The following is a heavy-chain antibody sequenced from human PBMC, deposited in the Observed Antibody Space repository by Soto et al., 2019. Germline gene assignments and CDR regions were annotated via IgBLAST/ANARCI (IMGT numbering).Heavy chain of an antibody. J-gene: IGHJ6*02. CDR2: INAGNGDT. D-gene: IGHD1-26*01. V-gene: IGHV1-3*01. Sequence: ASVKVSCKASGYTFSNYAIYWVRQAPGQRLEWMGWINAGNGDTKYSQKFQGRVTITRDTSASTAYVELSSLRSEDTAAYYCARDRGGNYEADKYFGMDVWGQGTTVTVS. CDR3: ARDRGGNYEADKYFGMDV. CDR1: GYTFSNYA.